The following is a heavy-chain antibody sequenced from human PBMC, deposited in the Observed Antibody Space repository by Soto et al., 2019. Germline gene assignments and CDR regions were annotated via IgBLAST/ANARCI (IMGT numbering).Heavy chain of an antibody. CDR3: ARPRYSSSFWFDP. J-gene: IGHJ5*02. V-gene: IGHV1-18*04. CDR2: ISAYNGNT. D-gene: IGHD6-13*01. Sequence: QVPLVQSGAEVKKPGASVKVSCKASGYTFTSYGISWVRQAPGQGLEWMGWISAYNGNTNYAQKFQGRVTMTRDTSISTAYMELSRLRSDDTAVYYCARPRYSSSFWFDPWGQGTLVTVSS. CDR1: GYTFTSYG.